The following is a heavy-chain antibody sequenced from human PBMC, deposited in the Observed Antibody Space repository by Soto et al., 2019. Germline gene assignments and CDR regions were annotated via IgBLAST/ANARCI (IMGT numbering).Heavy chain of an antibody. J-gene: IGHJ4*02. D-gene: IGHD2-15*01. Sequence: GGSLRLSCADSGLTFSSYGMHWVRQAPGKGLEWVAVIWYDGSNKYYADSVKGRFTISRDNSKNTLYLQMNSLRAEDTAVYYCARGAYCSGGSCYPWYFDYWGQGTLVTVSS. CDR2: IWYDGSNK. CDR3: ARGAYCSGGSCYPWYFDY. V-gene: IGHV3-33*08. CDR1: GLTFSSYG.